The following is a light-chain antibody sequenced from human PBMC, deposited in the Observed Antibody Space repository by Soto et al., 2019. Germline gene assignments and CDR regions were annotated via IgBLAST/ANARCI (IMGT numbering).Light chain of an antibody. J-gene: IGKJ1*01. Sequence: DIQMTQSPSTLSASVGDRVTITYRASQTIDSWLAWYQQRPGKPPNLLIYKASTLASGVPSRFSGSGSGTEFTLTINSLQPDDFATYYCQQYHIYSGTFGQGTKVEIK. V-gene: IGKV1-5*03. CDR3: QQYHIYSGT. CDR2: KAS. CDR1: QTIDSW.